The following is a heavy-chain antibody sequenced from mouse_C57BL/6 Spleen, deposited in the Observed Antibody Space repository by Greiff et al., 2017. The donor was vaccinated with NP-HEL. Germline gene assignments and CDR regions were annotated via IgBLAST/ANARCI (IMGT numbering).Heavy chain of an antibody. D-gene: IGHD1-1*01. Sequence: EVKVEESGGGLVQPGGSMKLSCVASGFTFSNYWMNWVRQSPEKGLEWVAQIRLKSDNYATHYAESVKGRFTISRDDSKSSVYLQMNNLRAEDTGIYYCTGLFITTVVVDYWGQGTTLTVSS. J-gene: IGHJ2*01. V-gene: IGHV6-3*01. CDR3: TGLFITTVVVDY. CDR1: GFTFSNYW. CDR2: IRLKSDNYAT.